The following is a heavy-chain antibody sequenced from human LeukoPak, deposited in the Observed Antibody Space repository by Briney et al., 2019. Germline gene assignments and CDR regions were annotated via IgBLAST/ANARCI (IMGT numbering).Heavy chain of an antibody. D-gene: IGHD1-26*01. CDR1: GYTFTSYG. J-gene: IGHJ4*02. Sequence: ASVKVSCKASGYTFTSYGISWVRQAPGQGLEWMGWISAYNGNTNYAQKLQGRVTMTPDTSTSTAYMELRGLRSDDTAVYYCARDLVVGARHGYWGQGTLATVSS. V-gene: IGHV1-18*01. CDR2: ISAYNGNT. CDR3: ARDLVVGARHGY.